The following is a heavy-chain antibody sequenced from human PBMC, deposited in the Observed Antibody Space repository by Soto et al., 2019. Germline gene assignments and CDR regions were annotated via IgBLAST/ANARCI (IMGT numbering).Heavy chain of an antibody. D-gene: IGHD3-3*01. J-gene: IGHJ6*03. CDR1: GFTFSSYA. Sequence: GGSLRLSCAASGFTFSSYAMSWVRQAPGKGLEWVSAISGSGGSTYYADSLKGRFTISRDNSKNTLYLQMNSLRAEDTAVYYCAKRLDTIFGVSYYYYYYMDVWGKGTTVTVSS. V-gene: IGHV3-23*01. CDR2: ISGSGGST. CDR3: AKRLDTIFGVSYYYYYYMDV.